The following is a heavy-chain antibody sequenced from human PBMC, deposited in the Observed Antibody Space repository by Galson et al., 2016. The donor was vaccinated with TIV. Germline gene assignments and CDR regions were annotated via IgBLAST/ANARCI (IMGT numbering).Heavy chain of an antibody. CDR1: GFTFSSYD. Sequence: SLRLSCAASGFTFSSYDMHWVRQAPGKGLEWISVIYTNGRTFYADSVKGRFTISRDSSKNTLYLQMNSLRPEDTALYYCARQNDYLYYFNYWGQGTLVTVSS. J-gene: IGHJ4*02. CDR2: IYTNGRT. D-gene: IGHD4/OR15-4a*01. CDR3: ARQNDYLYYFNY. V-gene: IGHV3-53*05.